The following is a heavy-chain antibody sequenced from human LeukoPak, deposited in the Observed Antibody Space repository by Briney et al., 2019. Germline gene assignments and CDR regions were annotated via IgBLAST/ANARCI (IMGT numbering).Heavy chain of an antibody. Sequence: SETLSLTCTVSGGSISSHYWSWIRQPPGKELEWIGYIYYSGSTNYNPSLKSRVTISVDTSKNQFSLKLSSVTAADTAVYYCASYYDDAFDIWGQGTMVTVSS. J-gene: IGHJ3*02. V-gene: IGHV4-59*11. CDR1: GGSISSHY. CDR3: ASYYDDAFDI. D-gene: IGHD3-22*01. CDR2: IYYSGST.